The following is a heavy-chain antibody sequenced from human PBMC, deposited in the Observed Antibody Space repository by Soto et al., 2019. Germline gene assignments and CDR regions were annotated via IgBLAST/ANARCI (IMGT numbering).Heavy chain of an antibody. CDR2: MNPNSGNT. V-gene: IGHV1-8*01. J-gene: IGHJ6*02. CDR1: GYNFTRYD. D-gene: IGHD3-9*01. CDR3: ARGRGYYDILTGYYYYSYYGMDV. Sequence: ASVKVSCKASGYNFTRYDNDWVRQATGHGLEWMGWMNPNSGNTGYAQKFQGRVTMTRNTSISTAYMVLSSLRSEDTAVYYCARGRGYYDILTGYYYYSYYGMDVWGQGTTVTVSS.